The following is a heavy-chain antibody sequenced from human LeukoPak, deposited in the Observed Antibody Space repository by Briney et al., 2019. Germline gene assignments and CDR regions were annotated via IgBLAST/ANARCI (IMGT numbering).Heavy chain of an antibody. J-gene: IGHJ6*02. CDR2: ISYDGSNK. D-gene: IGHD6-13*01. CDR3: AKDHEVAADYYYGMDV. V-gene: IGHV3-30*18. Sequence: GRSLRLSCAASGFTFSSYGMHWVRQAPGKGLEGVAVISYDGSNKYYADSVKGRFTISRDNSKNTLYLQMNSLRAEDTAVYYCAKDHEVAADYYYGMDVWGQGTTVTVSS. CDR1: GFTFSSYG.